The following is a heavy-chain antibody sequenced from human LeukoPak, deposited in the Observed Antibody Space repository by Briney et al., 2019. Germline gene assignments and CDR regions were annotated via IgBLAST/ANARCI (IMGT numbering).Heavy chain of an antibody. Sequence: GASVKVSCKASGYTCTGYYMHWVRQAPGQGLEWMGWINPNSGGTNYAQKFQGRVTMTRDTSISTAYMELSRLRSDDTAVYYCAREAAGDIVVVVAATMELGDAFDIWGQGTMVTVSS. J-gene: IGHJ3*02. CDR3: AREAAGDIVVVVAATMELGDAFDI. CDR2: INPNSGGT. V-gene: IGHV1-2*02. D-gene: IGHD2-15*01. CDR1: GYTCTGYY.